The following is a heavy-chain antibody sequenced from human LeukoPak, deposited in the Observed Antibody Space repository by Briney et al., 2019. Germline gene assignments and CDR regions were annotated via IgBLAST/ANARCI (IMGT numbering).Heavy chain of an antibody. J-gene: IGHJ4*02. D-gene: IGHD4-17*01. V-gene: IGHV1-69*13. CDR1: GGAFSSYA. Sequence: SVKVSCKASGGAFSSYAISWVRQAPGQGLEWLGGIIPIFGTANYAQKFQGRVTITADESTSTAYMELSSLRSEDTAVYYCARYNGDLTGGFDYWGQGTLVTVSS. CDR3: ARYNGDLTGGFDY. CDR2: IIPIFGTA.